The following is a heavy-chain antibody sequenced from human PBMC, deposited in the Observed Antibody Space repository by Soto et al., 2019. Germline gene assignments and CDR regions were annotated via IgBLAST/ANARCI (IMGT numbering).Heavy chain of an antibody. CDR3: ARDQAEGPFDY. CDR1: GFTFSSYA. Sequence: GGSLRLSCAASGFTFSSYAMHWVRQAPGKGLEWVAVISYDGSNKYYADSVKGRFTISRDNSKNTLYLQMNSLRAEDTAVYYRARDQAEGPFDYWGQGTLVTVSS. J-gene: IGHJ4*02. V-gene: IGHV3-30-3*01. CDR2: ISYDGSNK.